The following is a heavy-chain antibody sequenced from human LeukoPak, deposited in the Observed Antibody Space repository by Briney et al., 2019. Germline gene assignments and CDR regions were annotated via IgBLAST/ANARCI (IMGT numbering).Heavy chain of an antibody. CDR3: ATIKRGNIYGYFDF. V-gene: IGHV4-59*11. D-gene: IGHD5-18*01. J-gene: IGHJ4*02. CDR1: DVSISSHY. Sequence: PSETLSLTCSVSDVSISSHYWSWLRQPPGKGLEWIAYMRDTVNTKDNPSFKSRLTLSADTSKNQFSLRLSSVTAADSAVYYCATIKRGNIYGYFDFWGQGILVSVSS. CDR2: MRDTVNT.